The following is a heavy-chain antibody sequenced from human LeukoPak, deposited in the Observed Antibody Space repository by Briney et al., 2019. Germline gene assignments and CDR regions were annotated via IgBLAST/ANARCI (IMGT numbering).Heavy chain of an antibody. CDR2: IYYSGST. CDR3: ARGCSAGTPHNWFDP. V-gene: IGHV4-59*08. Sequence: PSETLSLTCTVSGGSISSYYWSWIRQPPGKGLEWIGYIYYSGSTNYNPSLKSRVTISVDTSKNQFSLKLSSVTAADTAVYYCARGCSAGTPHNWFDPWGQGTLVTVSS. D-gene: IGHD6-13*01. CDR1: GGSISSYY. J-gene: IGHJ5*02.